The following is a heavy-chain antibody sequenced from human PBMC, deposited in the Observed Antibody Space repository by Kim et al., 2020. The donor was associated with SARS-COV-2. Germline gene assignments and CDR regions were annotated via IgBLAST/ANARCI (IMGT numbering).Heavy chain of an antibody. CDR2: IKQDGSEK. CDR3: AREQITMIVVVITPYYYYGMDV. Sequence: GGSLRLSCAASGFTFSSYWMSWVRQAPGKGLEWVANIKQDGSEKYYVDSVKCRFTISRDNAKNSLYLQMNSLRAEDTAVYYCAREQITMIVVVITPYYYYGMDVWGQGTTVTVSS. V-gene: IGHV3-7*03. J-gene: IGHJ6*02. CDR1: GFTFSSYW. D-gene: IGHD3-22*01.